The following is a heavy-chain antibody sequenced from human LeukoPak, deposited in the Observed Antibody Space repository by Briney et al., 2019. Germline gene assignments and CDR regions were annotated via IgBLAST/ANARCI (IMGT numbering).Heavy chain of an antibody. Sequence: GGSLRLSCAASGFTFSSYGMHWVRQAPGKGLEWVAVISYDGSNKYYADSVKGRFTISRDNSKNTLYLQMNSLRAEDTAVYYCAKGAYDYVWGSLIDYWGQGTLGTVSS. CDR3: AKGAYDYVWGSLIDY. V-gene: IGHV3-30*18. CDR1: GFTFSSYG. J-gene: IGHJ4*02. D-gene: IGHD3-16*01. CDR2: ISYDGSNK.